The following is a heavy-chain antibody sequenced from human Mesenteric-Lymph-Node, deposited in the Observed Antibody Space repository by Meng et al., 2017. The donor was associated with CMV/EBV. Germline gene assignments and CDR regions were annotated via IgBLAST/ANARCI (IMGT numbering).Heavy chain of an antibody. CDR1: GYTFTGYY. V-gene: IGHV1-2*02. CDR2: INPNSGGT. Sequence: ASVKVSCKASGYTFTGYYMHWVRQAPGQGLEWMGWINPNSGGTNYAQKFQGRVTMTRDTSISTAYMELSRLRSDDTAVYYCAKDEGYNYSPYYYYGMDVWGQGTTVTVSS. CDR3: AKDEGYNYSPYYYYGMDV. J-gene: IGHJ6*02. D-gene: IGHD1-1*01.